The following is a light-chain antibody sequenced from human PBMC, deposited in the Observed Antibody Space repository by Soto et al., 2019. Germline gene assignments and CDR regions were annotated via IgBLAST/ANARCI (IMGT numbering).Light chain of an antibody. CDR2: GAS. J-gene: IGKJ2*01. V-gene: IGKV3-15*01. CDR3: QQYNNWPPYT. CDR1: QSVGSN. Sequence: EIVMTQSPATLSVSPGERATLSCRASQSVGSNLAWYQQKPGQAPRLLIYGASTRATGIPARFSGSGSGTECTLTISSLQSEDFAVYYCQQYNNWPPYTFGQGTKLEIK.